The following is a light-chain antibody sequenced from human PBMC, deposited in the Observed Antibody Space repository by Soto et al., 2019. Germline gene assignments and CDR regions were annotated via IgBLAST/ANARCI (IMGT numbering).Light chain of an antibody. CDR1: SGSVSTTYY. Sequence: QTVVTQETSFSVSPGGTVTLTCGLTSGSVSTTYYPSWYQQTPGQAPRTLIYSTNIRSSGVPDRFSGSILGNKAALTITGAQADDESDYHCMLYMGGGQVFFGGGTKLTVL. V-gene: IGLV8-61*01. CDR3: MLYMGGGQVF. CDR2: STN. J-gene: IGLJ2*01.